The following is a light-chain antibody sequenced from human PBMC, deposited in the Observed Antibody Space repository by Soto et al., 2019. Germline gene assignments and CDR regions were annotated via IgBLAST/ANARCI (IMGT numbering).Light chain of an antibody. Sequence: DIQMTQSPSSLSASVGDRVTITCRASQSISSYLNWYQQKAGKAPKLLIYAASNLQSGVPSRFSGGGSGTYFTLNINSLQPEDFATYYCQQSYNTPRTFGQGTKVEIK. V-gene: IGKV1-39*01. J-gene: IGKJ1*01. CDR1: QSISSY. CDR3: QQSYNTPRT. CDR2: AAS.